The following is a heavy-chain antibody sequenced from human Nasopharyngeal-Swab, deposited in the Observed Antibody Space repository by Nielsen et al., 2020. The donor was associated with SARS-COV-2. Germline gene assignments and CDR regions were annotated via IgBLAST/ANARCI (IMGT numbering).Heavy chain of an antibody. Sequence: GESLKISCAASGFTFSSYSMNWVRQAPGKGLEWVSYISSSSSTIYYADSVKGRFTISRDNAKNSLYLQMNSLRDEDTAVYYCAREEWVRHYGMDVWGQETTVTVSS. D-gene: IGHD2-8*01. CDR3: AREEWVRHYGMDV. J-gene: IGHJ6*02. V-gene: IGHV3-48*02. CDR2: ISSSSSTI. CDR1: GFTFSSYS.